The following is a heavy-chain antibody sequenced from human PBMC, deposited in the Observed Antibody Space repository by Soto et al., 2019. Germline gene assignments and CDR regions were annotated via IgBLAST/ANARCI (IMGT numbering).Heavy chain of an antibody. CDR2: ISAYNGNT. V-gene: IGHV1-18*04. Sequence: ASVKVSCKASGYTFTSYGISWVRQAPGQGLEWMGWISAYNGNTNYAQKLQGRVTMTTDTSTSTAYMELRSLRSDDTAVYYCAREIRIAARPNYYYGMDVWGQGTTVTVSS. CDR1: GYTFTSYG. D-gene: IGHD6-6*01. CDR3: AREIRIAARPNYYYGMDV. J-gene: IGHJ6*02.